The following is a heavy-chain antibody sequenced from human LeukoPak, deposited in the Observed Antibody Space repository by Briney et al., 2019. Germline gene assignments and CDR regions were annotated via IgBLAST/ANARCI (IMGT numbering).Heavy chain of an antibody. CDR2: ISYDGVNK. CDR3: ARERVGSGYYYTRGYADY. D-gene: IGHD3-22*01. CDR1: GFTFSSYG. J-gene: IGHJ4*02. V-gene: IGHV3-30*03. Sequence: GGSLRLSCAASGFTFSSYGMHWVRQAPGKGLEWVAVISYDGVNKDYAGSVKGRFTISRDNSKNTLYLQMNSLRAEDTAVYYCARERVGSGYYYTRGYADYWGQGTLVTVSS.